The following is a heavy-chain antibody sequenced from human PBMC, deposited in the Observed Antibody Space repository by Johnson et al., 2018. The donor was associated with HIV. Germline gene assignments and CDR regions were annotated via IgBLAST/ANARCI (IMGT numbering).Heavy chain of an antibody. V-gene: IGHV3-30*03. CDR3: VTTGQQQTRRPPRAFDI. CDR1: GFTFSAYG. D-gene: IGHD6-13*01. J-gene: IGHJ3*02. CDR2: ISYDGGNK. Sequence: QMLLVESGGGVVQPGRSLKLACAASGFTFSAYGMYWVRQSPVKGLEWVAVISYDGGNKYYVDSVKGRFTISRDNSKNTLYLQMNSLRAEDTALYYCVTTGQQQTRRPPRAFDIWGQGTMVTVSS.